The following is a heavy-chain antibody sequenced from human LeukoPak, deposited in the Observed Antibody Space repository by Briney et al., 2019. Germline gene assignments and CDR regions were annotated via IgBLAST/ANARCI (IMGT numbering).Heavy chain of an antibody. Sequence: ASVKVSCKASGGTFSSYAISWVRQAPGQGLEWMGGIIPIFGTANYAQKFQGRVTITADESTSTAYMELSSLRSEDTAVYYCAGSDTAMVTTIYSFDYWGQGTLVTVSS. CDR3: AGSDTAMVTTIYSFDY. CDR1: GGTFSSYA. V-gene: IGHV1-69*13. D-gene: IGHD5-18*01. J-gene: IGHJ4*02. CDR2: IIPIFGTA.